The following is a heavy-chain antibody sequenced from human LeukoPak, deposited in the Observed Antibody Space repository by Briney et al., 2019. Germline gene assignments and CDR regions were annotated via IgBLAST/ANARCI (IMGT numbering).Heavy chain of an antibody. D-gene: IGHD3-16*01. J-gene: IGHJ4*02. CDR3: ASLLIPDIDY. V-gene: IGHV3-48*02. CDR1: GXTFSSYS. Sequence: GVSLRLSCAASGXTFSSYSMNWVRQAPGKGLEWVSYINIISSEIYYGDSVKGRFTISTDNAKNSVYLQMNSLRDEDTAVYYCASLLIPDIDYWGQGTLVTVSS. CDR2: INIISSEI.